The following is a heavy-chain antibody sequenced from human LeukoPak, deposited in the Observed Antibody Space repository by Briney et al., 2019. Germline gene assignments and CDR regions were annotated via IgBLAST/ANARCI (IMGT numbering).Heavy chain of an antibody. J-gene: IGHJ5*02. CDR1: GGSISSYY. V-gene: IGHV4-4*07. CDR3: ARPRNYYDTFGFDP. CDR2: IYTSGST. D-gene: IGHD3-22*01. Sequence: SETLSLTCTVSGGSISSYYWSWIRQPAGKGLEWIGRIYTSGSTNYNPSLKSRVTMSVDTSKNQFSLKLSSVTAADTAVYYCARPRNYYDTFGFDPWGQGTLVTVSS.